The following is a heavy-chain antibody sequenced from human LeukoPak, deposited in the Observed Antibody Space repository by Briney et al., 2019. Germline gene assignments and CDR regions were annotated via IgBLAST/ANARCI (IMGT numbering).Heavy chain of an antibody. Sequence: GRSLRLSCAASGFTFSSYGMHWVRQAPGKGLEWEAVISYDGSNKGYADSVKGRFTLSRDNSKNTLYLHMNSLRAEDTAVYYCARDIATAGHLAFDYWGQGALVTVSS. CDR2: ISYDGSNK. J-gene: IGHJ4*02. V-gene: IGHV3-30*03. CDR1: GFTFSSYG. CDR3: ARDIATAGHLAFDY. D-gene: IGHD6-13*01.